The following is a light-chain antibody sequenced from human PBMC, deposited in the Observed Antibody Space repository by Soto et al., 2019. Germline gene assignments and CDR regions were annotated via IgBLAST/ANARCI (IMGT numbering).Light chain of an antibody. Sequence: DIQMTQSPSSLSASVGDRVTIICRASQGISSWLAWYQQKPEKAPKXLIYAASSLQSGVPSRFRGSGSGTDFTINISRLKPEDFETDEGQQYNSYPHTFFQGTRLDIK. CDR2: AAS. CDR3: QQYNSYPHT. J-gene: IGKJ5*01. CDR1: QGISSW. V-gene: IGKV1D-16*01.